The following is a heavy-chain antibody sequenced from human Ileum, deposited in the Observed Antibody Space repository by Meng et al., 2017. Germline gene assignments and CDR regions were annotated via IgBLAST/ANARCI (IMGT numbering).Heavy chain of an antibody. Sequence: QVQLQQWGGGLLKPSETLSLTRAIGGGSFSTYYWSWIRQPPGKGLEWIGEISRNGTTNYNPSLKSRVTISVDTSKNQFSLTVTSVTAADTAVYYCARDYNYQLLWGQGTLVTVSS. D-gene: IGHD2-2*01. CDR1: GGSFSTYY. CDR3: ARDYNYQLL. CDR2: ISRNGTT. J-gene: IGHJ4*02. V-gene: IGHV4-34*01.